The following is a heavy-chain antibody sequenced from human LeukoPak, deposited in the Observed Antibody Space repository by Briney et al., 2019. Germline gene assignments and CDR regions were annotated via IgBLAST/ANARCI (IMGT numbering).Heavy chain of an antibody. Sequence: GASVKVSCKASGYTFASYYMHWVRQAPGQGLEWVGIINPSGGSTSYAQKFQGRVTMTRDTSTSTVYTELSSLRSEDTAVYYCARAVGANYYDSSGYFDYWGQGTLVTVSS. CDR3: ARAVGANYYDSSGYFDY. J-gene: IGHJ4*02. V-gene: IGHV1-46*01. D-gene: IGHD3-22*01. CDR2: INPSGGST. CDR1: GYTFASYY.